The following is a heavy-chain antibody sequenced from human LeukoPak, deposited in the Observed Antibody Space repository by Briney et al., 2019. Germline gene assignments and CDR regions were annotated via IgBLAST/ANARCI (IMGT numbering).Heavy chain of an antibody. V-gene: IGHV3-23*01. D-gene: IGHD3-9*01. CDR3: AKDLDDILSGYWGMDV. CDR1: GFTFDNYA. CDR2: ISGTGSRI. Sequence: GGSLRLSCAASGFTFDNYAMNWVRQAPGKGLEWVSTISGTGSRIYYADSVKGRFIISRDNSKNTFYLQMDSLRAEDTALYHCAKDLDDILSGYWGMDVWGQGTTITVSS. J-gene: IGHJ6*02.